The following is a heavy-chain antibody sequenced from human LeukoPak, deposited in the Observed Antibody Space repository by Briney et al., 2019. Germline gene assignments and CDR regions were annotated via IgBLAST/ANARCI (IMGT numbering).Heavy chain of an antibody. CDR2: INPNSGGT. D-gene: IGHD6-13*01. CDR1: GYTFTGHY. V-gene: IGHV1-2*02. CDR3: ARDRENGYSSSWYFGY. Sequence: GASVKVSCKASGYTFTGHYMHWVRQAPGQGLEWMGWINPNSGGTNYAQKFQGRVTMTRDTSISTAYMELSRLRSDDTAVYYCARDRENGYSSSWYFGYWGQGTLVTVSS. J-gene: IGHJ4*02.